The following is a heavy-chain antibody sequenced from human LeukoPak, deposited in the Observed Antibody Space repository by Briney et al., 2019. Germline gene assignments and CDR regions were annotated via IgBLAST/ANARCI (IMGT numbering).Heavy chain of an antibody. CDR1: GGTFGSYA. Sequence: ASVKVSCKASGGTFGSYAISWVRQAPGQGLERMGGIIPIFGTANYAQKFQGRVTITADKSTSTAYMELSSLRSEDTAVYYCAGDSGSYRTRQNFDYWGQGTLVTVSS. J-gene: IGHJ4*02. V-gene: IGHV1-69*06. D-gene: IGHD1-26*01. CDR2: IIPIFGTA. CDR3: AGDSGSYRTRQNFDY.